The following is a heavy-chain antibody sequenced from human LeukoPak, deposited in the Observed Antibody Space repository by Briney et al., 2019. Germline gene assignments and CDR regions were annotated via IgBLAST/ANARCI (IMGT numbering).Heavy chain of an antibody. J-gene: IGHJ4*02. D-gene: IGHD5-18*01. Sequence: TETLSLTCAVYGGSFSGYYWSWIRQPPGKGLEWIGEINHSGSTNYNPSLKSRVTISVDTSKNQFSLKLSSVTAADTAVYYCARRGYSYDSGPTGTTFASYFDYWGQGTLVTVSS. V-gene: IGHV4-34*01. CDR1: GGSFSGYY. CDR2: INHSGST. CDR3: ARRGYSYDSGPTGTTFASYFDY.